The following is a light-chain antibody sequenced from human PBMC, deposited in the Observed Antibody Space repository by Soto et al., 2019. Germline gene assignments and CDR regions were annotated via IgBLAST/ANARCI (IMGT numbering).Light chain of an antibody. Sequence: EILMTQSPATLSVSPGERATLSCRASQSVSSNLAWYRQKPGLAPRLLIYGASTRATGIPARFSGSGSGTEFTLTISSLQSEDFAVYYCQQYDNWPYTSGQGTKLEIK. CDR3: QQYDNWPYT. V-gene: IGKV3-15*01. CDR1: QSVSSN. CDR2: GAS. J-gene: IGKJ2*01.